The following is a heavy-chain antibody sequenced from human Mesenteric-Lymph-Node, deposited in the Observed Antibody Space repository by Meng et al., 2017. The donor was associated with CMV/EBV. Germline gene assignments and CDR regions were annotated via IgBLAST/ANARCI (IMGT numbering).Heavy chain of an antibody. CDR2: ISYDGSNK. Sequence: GESLKISCAASGFIFKIHAMHWIRQAPGKGLEWVAVISYDGSNKYYADSVKGRFTISRDNAKNSLYLQLNSLRAEDTAVYYCARFSRNNLYYFDYWGQGALVTVSS. D-gene: IGHD1/OR15-1a*01. J-gene: IGHJ4*02. CDR1: GFIFKIHA. CDR3: ARFSRNNLYYFDY. V-gene: IGHV3-30-3*01.